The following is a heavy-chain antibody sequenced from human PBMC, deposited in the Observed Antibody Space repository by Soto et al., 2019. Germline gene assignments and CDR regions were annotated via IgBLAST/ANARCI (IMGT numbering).Heavy chain of an antibody. D-gene: IGHD3-22*01. V-gene: IGHV1-69*06. CDR2: IIPIFGTA. J-gene: IGHJ4*02. CDR3: ARAQYYYDSSGYYT. CDR1: VGTFSSYA. Sequence: SLKVSCKASVGTFSSYAISWVRQAPGQGLEWMGGIIPIFGTANYAQKFQGRVTITADKSTSTAYMELSSLRSEDTAVYYCARAQYYYDSSGYYTWGQGTLVTASS.